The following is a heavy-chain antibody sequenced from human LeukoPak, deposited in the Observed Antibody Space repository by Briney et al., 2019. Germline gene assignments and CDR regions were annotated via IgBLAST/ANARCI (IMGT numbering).Heavy chain of an antibody. Sequence: GGCLRLSCAASGFTVSSVAMTWGRRAPRKGLEWVSSISGDDNRTSYADSVKGRFSLSRDNSKNTLYLQMNSLRAEDTAVYYCAREAEFDYWGQGTLVTVSS. J-gene: IGHJ4*02. CDR2: ISGDDNRT. D-gene: IGHD6-19*01. V-gene: IGHV3-23*01. CDR1: GFTVSSVA. CDR3: AREAEFDY.